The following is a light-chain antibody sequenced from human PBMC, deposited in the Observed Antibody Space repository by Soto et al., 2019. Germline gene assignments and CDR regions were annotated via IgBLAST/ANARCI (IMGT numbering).Light chain of an antibody. CDR2: DAP. V-gene: IGKV3-11*01. Sequence: EVVLTQSPATLPLSPGERATLSCRASQSVSSYLAWYQQKPGQAPRLLIYDAPNSAAGTPASFSVSGSGTDFARTTSTLAPEDFAVYYCQERSNWPPSFGQGTKLEIQ. J-gene: IGKJ2*01. CDR1: QSVSSY. CDR3: QERSNWPPS.